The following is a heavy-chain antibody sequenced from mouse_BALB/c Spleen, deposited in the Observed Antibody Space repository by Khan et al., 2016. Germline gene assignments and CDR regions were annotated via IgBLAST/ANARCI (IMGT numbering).Heavy chain of an antibody. Sequence: VQLQQPGAELVRSGASVNLSCTASGFNIKDYYIHWVKQRPEQGLEWIGWIDPENADTEYAPKFQGKATMPADTSSNTAYLQLNTLTSEATAVFSRALYGNIVAWFADWGQGTLVTVSA. V-gene: IGHV14-4*02. CDR2: IDPENADT. D-gene: IGHD2-1*01. J-gene: IGHJ3*01. CDR1: GFNIKDYY. CDR3: ALYGNIVAWFAD.